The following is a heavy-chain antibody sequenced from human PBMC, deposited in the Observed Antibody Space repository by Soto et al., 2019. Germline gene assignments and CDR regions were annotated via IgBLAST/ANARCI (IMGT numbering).Heavy chain of an antibody. CDR2: IYHSGST. D-gene: IGHD3-22*01. V-gene: IGHV4-38-2*02. CDR1: GYSISSGYY. CDR3: AREIAGLFRYYFDY. Sequence: SETLSLTCAVSGYSISSGYYWGWIRQPPGKGLEWIGSIYHSGSTYYNPSLKSRVTISVDTSKNQFSLKLSSVTAADAAVYYCAREIAGLFRYYFDYWGQGTLVTVSS. J-gene: IGHJ4*02.